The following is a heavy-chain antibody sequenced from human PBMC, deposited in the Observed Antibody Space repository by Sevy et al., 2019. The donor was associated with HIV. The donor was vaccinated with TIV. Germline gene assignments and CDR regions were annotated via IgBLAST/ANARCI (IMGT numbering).Heavy chain of an antibody. J-gene: IGHJ4*02. CDR3: TTASWSQEDYYSY. V-gene: IGHV3-15*01. Sequence: GGSLRLSCAASGFTFSNAWMSWVRQAPGKGLEWVGRIKGKIYDGTIDYAAPVKGRFSISRDDSKNMLYLQMNSLKTEETAVYYCTTASWSQEDYYSYWGQGTLVTVSS. CDR1: GFTFSNAW. CDR2: IKGKIYDGTI. D-gene: IGHD6-13*01.